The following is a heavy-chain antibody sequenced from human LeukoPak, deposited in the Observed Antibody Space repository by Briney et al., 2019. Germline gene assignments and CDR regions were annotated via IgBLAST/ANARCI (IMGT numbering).Heavy chain of an antibody. CDR3: ARRLTQYDCFDP. Sequence: SQTLSLTCAISGDSVSGNSVAWNWIRQSPSRGLEWLGRTYYRSTWYNDYAVSVRGRITVNPDTSKNQFSLHLNSVTPEDTAVYYCARRLTQYDCFDPWGQGILVTVSS. D-gene: IGHD2-2*01. V-gene: IGHV6-1*01. CDR2: TYYRSTWYN. J-gene: IGHJ5*02. CDR1: GDSVSGNSVA.